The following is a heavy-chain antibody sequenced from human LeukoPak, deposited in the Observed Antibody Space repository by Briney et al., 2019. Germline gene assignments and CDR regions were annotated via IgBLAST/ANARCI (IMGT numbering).Heavy chain of an antibody. D-gene: IGHD2-21*01. Sequence: PSEILSLTCTVSGGSISSYCWSWIRQPAGKGLEWIGRIYTSGSTNYNPSLKSRVTMSVDTSKNQFSLKLSSVTAADTAVYYCARDGEILTYYFDYWGQGTLVTVSS. V-gene: IGHV4-4*07. CDR3: ARDGEILTYYFDY. CDR2: IYTSGST. CDR1: GGSISSYC. J-gene: IGHJ4*02.